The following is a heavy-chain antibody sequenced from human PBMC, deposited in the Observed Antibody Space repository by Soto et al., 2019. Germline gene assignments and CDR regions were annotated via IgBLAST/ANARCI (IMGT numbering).Heavy chain of an antibody. Sequence: SETLSLTCTVSGGSISSSSYYWGWIRQPPGKGLEWIGSIYYSGSTYYNPSLKSRVTISVDTSKNQFSLKLSSVTAADTAVYYCARDGESADANWFDPWGQGTLVTVSS. V-gene: IGHV4-39*02. D-gene: IGHD3-3*01. J-gene: IGHJ5*02. CDR3: ARDGESADANWFDP. CDR1: GGSISSSSYY. CDR2: IYYSGST.